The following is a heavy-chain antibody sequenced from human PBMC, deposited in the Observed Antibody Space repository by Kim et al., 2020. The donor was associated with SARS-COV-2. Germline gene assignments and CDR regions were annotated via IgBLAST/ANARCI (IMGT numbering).Heavy chain of an antibody. D-gene: IGHD3-9*01. CDR3: ARGRPGLRYFDWLFLETVDP. V-gene: IGHV4-61*02. Sequence: SETLSLTCTVSGGSISSGSYYWSWIRQPAGKGLEWIGRIYTSGSTNYNPSLKSRVTISVDTSKNQVSLKLSSVTAADTAVYYCARGRPGLRYFDWLFLETVDPWGQGTLVTVSS. J-gene: IGHJ5*02. CDR1: GGSISSGSYY. CDR2: IYTSGST.